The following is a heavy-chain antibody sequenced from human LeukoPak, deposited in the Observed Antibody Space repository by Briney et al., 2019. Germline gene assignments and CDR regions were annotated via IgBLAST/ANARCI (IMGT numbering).Heavy chain of an antibody. Sequence: GGSLRLSCAVSGFTFSSYSMNWVRQAPGKGLEWVSSISSSSSYIYYADSVKGRFTISRDNAKNSLYLQMNSLRAEDTAVYYCARDSYSYGPFDYWGQGTLVTVSS. J-gene: IGHJ4*02. V-gene: IGHV3-21*01. CDR2: ISSSSSYI. CDR1: GFTFSSYS. CDR3: ARDSYSYGPFDY. D-gene: IGHD5-18*01.